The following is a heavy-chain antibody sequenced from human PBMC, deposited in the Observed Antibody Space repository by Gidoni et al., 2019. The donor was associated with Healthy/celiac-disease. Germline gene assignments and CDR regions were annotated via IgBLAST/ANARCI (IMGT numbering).Heavy chain of an antibody. CDR2: ISAYNGNT. Sequence: QVQLVQSGAEVKKPGVSVKVSCKASGYTFTSYGISWVRQAPGQGPEWLGWISAYNGNTNYAQKLQGRVTMTTDTSTSTAYMELRSLRSDDTAVYDCARVYYDYVWGSYRYHWFDPWGQGTLVTVSS. CDR1: GYTFTSYG. V-gene: IGHV1-18*01. CDR3: ARVYYDYVWGSYRYHWFDP. D-gene: IGHD3-16*02. J-gene: IGHJ5*02.